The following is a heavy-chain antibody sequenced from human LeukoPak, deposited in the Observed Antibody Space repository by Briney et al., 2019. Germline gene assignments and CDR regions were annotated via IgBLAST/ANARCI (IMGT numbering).Heavy chain of an antibody. Sequence: SETLSLTCAVYGGSFSGYYWSWIRQPPGKGLEWIGEINHSGSTNYNPSLKGRVTISVDTSKNQFSLKPSSVTAADTAVYYCARYAMVRGVTDVWGQGTTVTVSS. J-gene: IGHJ6*02. V-gene: IGHV4-34*01. CDR2: INHSGST. CDR1: GGSFSGYY. CDR3: ARYAMVRGVTDV. D-gene: IGHD3-10*01.